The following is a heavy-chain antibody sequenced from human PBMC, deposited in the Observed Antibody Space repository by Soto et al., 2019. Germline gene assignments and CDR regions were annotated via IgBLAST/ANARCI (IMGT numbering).Heavy chain of an antibody. D-gene: IGHD3-9*01. V-gene: IGHV1-46*01. Sequence: ASVKVSCKASGYTFTSYYMHWVRQAPGQGLEWMGIINPSGGSTSYAQKFQGRVTMTRDTSTSTVYMELSSLRSEDTAVYYCARDRSTPRYFDWLPTRKPYYCYYGMDVWGQGTTVTVSS. CDR1: GYTFTSYY. CDR2: INPSGGST. CDR3: ARDRSTPRYFDWLPTRKPYYCYYGMDV. J-gene: IGHJ6*02.